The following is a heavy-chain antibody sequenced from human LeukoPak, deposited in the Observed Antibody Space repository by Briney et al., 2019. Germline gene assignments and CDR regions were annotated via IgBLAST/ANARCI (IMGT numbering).Heavy chain of an antibody. D-gene: IGHD6-13*01. CDR2: IYYSGST. CDR3: ARLTAVNDAAAGTLDY. Sequence: PSETLSLTCTVSGGSISSSSYYWGWIRQPPGKGLEWIGSIYYSGSTYYNPSLKSRVTISVDTSKNQFSLKLSSVTAADTAVYYCARLTAVNDAAAGTLDYWGQGTLVTVSS. J-gene: IGHJ4*02. V-gene: IGHV4-39*01. CDR1: GGSISSSSYY.